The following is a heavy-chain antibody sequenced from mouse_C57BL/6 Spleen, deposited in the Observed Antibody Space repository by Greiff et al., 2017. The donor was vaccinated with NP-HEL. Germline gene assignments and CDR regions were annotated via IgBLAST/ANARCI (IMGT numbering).Heavy chain of an antibody. CDR1: GFTFSSYG. D-gene: IGHD1-1*01. Sequence: DVHLVESGGDLVKPGGSLKLSCAASGFTFSSYGMSWVRPTPDKRLEWVATISSGGSYTYYPDSVKGRFTISRDNAKNTLYLQMSSLKSEVTAMYYCARQDYYGGVFAYWGQGTLVTVSA. CDR2: ISSGGSYT. V-gene: IGHV5-6*01. CDR3: ARQDYYGGVFAY. J-gene: IGHJ3*01.